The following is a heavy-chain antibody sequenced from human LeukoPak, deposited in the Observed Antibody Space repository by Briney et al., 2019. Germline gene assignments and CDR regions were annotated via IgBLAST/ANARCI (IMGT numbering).Heavy chain of an antibody. Sequence: PGGSLRLSCAASGFTFSDYYMSWIRQAPGKGLEWVSYISSSGSNIYYADSVKGRFTISRDNAKNSLYLQMNSLRAEDTAVYYCARTPFRYSSGWPPFFDYWGQGTLVTVSS. CDR1: GFTFSDYY. V-gene: IGHV3-11*01. CDR3: ARTPFRYSSGWPPFFDY. J-gene: IGHJ4*02. D-gene: IGHD6-19*01. CDR2: ISSSGSNI.